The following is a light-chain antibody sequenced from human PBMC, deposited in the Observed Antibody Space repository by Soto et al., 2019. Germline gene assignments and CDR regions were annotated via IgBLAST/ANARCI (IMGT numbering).Light chain of an antibody. CDR3: QAWDSTSDHVV. CDR2: NDS. J-gene: IGLJ2*01. Sequence: SYVLTQTPSVSVAPGKTTRITCGGNNIGDKNVHWYQEKPGQAPVVVIYNDSDRPSGIPERFSGSNSGNTATLTINRVEAGDEADYYCQAWDSTSDHVVFGGGTKLTVL. V-gene: IGLV3-21*04. CDR1: NIGDKN.